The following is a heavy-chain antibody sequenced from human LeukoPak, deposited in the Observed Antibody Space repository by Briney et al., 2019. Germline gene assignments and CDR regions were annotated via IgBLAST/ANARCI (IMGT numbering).Heavy chain of an antibody. Sequence: GSVKVSCKASGYTFTRYYMHWVPQAPGQGLERMGRINPNSGGTNYAQKLQGRVTMTRDTSISTPYMELSRLRADDTAVYYCEMVATRGYSGYDLNYRGEGALVTVSS. CDR2: INPNSGGT. CDR1: GYTFTRYY. CDR3: EMVATRGYSGYDLNY. J-gene: IGHJ4*02. D-gene: IGHD5-12*01. V-gene: IGHV1-2*06.